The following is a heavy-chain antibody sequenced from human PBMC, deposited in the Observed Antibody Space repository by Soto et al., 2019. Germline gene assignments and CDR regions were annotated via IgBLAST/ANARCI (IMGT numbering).Heavy chain of an antibody. D-gene: IGHD2-21*01. V-gene: IGHV3-23*01. CDR2: ISGSGGTT. Sequence: GGPLRLSCAASGFTFSNYAMNWVRQAPGKGLEWVSAISGSGGTTYYADSVKGRFTMSRANSKNTLYLQMNSLGADDTALYYCAEVPLRPYYFAYWGRGTRVTVSS. CDR3: AEVPLRPYYFAY. CDR1: GFTFSNYA. J-gene: IGHJ4*02.